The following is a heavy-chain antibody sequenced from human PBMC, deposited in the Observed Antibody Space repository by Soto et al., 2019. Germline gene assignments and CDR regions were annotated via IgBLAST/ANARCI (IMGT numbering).Heavy chain of an antibody. Sequence: QVQLVESGGGVVQPGRSLRLSCAASGFTFISSGMHWVRQDPGKGLWWVAVISYDGSTKYYANSVKDLFTISRDNSKNSMYLQKNSLRAEETDVYYWAKDDAGSGWYWSTKYWGQGTLVTVSS. D-gene: IGHD6-19*01. J-gene: IGHJ4*02. CDR1: GFTFISSG. CDR2: ISYDGSTK. V-gene: IGHV3-30*18. CDR3: AKDDAGSGWYWSTKY.